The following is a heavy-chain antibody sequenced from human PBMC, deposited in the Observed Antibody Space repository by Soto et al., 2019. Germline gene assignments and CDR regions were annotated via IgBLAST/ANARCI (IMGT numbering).Heavy chain of an antibody. CDR2: IRSKAHGGTT. CDR1: GFTFGDYA. Sequence: PGRSLRLSCTASGFTFGDYAMTWVRQAPGKGLEWVGFIRSKAHGGTTEYAASVKGRFTISRDDSKSIVYLQMNSLKTEDTAVNYCTRVLPHRRIYYYYGMDVWGQGTTVTVSS. V-gene: IGHV3-49*04. J-gene: IGHJ6*02. D-gene: IGHD2-21*02. CDR3: TRVLPHRRIYYYYGMDV.